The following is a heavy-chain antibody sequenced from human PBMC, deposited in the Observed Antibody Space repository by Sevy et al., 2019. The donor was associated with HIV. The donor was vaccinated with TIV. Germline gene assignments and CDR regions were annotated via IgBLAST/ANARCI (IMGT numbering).Heavy chain of an antibody. Sequence: GGSLRLSCAASGFTFSDAWMSWVRQAPGKGLEWVGRIKTKSDGGTTHDAAPVKGRFTISRDDSKNTVFLQMNSLKTEDTAVYFCVAGQPFDYWGQGILVTVSS. CDR2: IKTKSDGGTT. D-gene: IGHD6-19*01. CDR3: VAGQPFDY. V-gene: IGHV3-15*01. J-gene: IGHJ4*02. CDR1: GFTFSDAW.